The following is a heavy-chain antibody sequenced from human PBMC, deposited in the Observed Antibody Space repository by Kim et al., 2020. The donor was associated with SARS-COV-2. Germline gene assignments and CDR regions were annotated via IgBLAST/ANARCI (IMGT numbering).Heavy chain of an antibody. J-gene: IGHJ5*01. CDR1: GFTLSSYA. CDR2: ISGSGGST. V-gene: IGHV3-23*01. CDR3: AKERSSSWYLNVMTANPFDS. Sequence: GGSLRLSCAASGFTLSSYAMSRVCQAPGKGLEWVSAISGSGGSTYYADSVKGRFTIYRDNSKNTLYLQMNSLRAEDTAVYYCAKERSSSWYLNVMTANPFDSWGQGTLVTVSS. D-gene: IGHD6-13*01.